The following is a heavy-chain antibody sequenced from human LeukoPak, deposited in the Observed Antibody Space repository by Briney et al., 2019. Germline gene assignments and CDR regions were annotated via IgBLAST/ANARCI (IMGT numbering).Heavy chain of an antibody. CDR3: ARDTYDSSGYSY. D-gene: IGHD3-22*01. Sequence: SETLSLTCTVSGGSISSGDYYWSWIRQPPGKGLEWIGYIYYSGSTYYNPSLKSRVTISVDTSKNQFSLKLSSVTAADTAVYYCARDTYDSSGYSYWGQGTLVTVSS. CDR1: GGSISSGDYY. V-gene: IGHV4-30-4*01. CDR2: IYYSGST. J-gene: IGHJ1*01.